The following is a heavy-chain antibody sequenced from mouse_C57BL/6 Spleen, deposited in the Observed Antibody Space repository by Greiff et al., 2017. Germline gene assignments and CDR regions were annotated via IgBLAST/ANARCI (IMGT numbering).Heavy chain of an antibody. CDR1: GYTFTSYW. J-gene: IGHJ1*03. CDR3: ARWGYHDSYWYFDV. V-gene: IGHV1-59*01. Sequence: VQLQQPGAELVRPGTSVKLSCKASGYTFTSYWMHWVKQRPGQGLEWIGVIDPSDSYTNYNQKFKGKATLTVDTSSSTAYMQLSSLTSEDSAVXYCARWGYHDSYWYFDVWGTGTTVTVSS. CDR2: IDPSDSYT. D-gene: IGHD2-4*01.